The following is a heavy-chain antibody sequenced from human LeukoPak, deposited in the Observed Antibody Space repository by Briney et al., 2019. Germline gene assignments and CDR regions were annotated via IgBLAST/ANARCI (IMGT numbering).Heavy chain of an antibody. V-gene: IGHV3-23*01. J-gene: IGHJ4*02. CDR1: GFTFSSYE. D-gene: IGHD3-16*01. CDR2: IDGSGGST. CDR3: AKRTGGGDFDY. Sequence: PGGSLRLSCAASGFTFSSYEMNWVRQAPGKGLEWVSFIDGSGGSTYYAESVKGRFTISRDNSKNTLFLQMNSLRADDTAVYYCAKRTGGGDFDYWGQGTLVTVSS.